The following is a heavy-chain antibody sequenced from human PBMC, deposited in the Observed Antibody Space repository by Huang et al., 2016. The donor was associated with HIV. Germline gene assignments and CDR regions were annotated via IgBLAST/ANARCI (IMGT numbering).Heavy chain of an antibody. J-gene: IGHJ5*02. CDR2: TSGSGGNT. CDR1: AFTFRSYA. Sequence: EMQLLESGGGLVQPGGSLRLSCAASAFTFRSYAMTWVCQAPGKGLEWVAATSGSGGNTYYADSVKGRFTISRDKSKNTLYLQMNSLRAEDTAVYYCAKVASGYDFSARGSDWFDPWGQGTLVSVSS. V-gene: IGHV3-23*01. CDR3: AKVASGYDFSARGSDWFDP. D-gene: IGHD5-12*01.